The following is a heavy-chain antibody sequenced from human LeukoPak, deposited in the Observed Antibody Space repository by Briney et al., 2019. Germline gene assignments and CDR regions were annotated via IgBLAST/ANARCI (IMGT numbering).Heavy chain of an antibody. CDR2: ISNHGTT. CDR3: ARDNTISGYYELGY. CDR1: GFSVSTNY. Sequence: GGSLRLSCAASGFSVSTNYMSWVRQAPGMGLECVSVISNHGTTHYADSVKGRFSISRDNSKNTVFLQMNSLRAEDTAVYYCARDNTISGYYELGYWGRGTLVTVSS. V-gene: IGHV3-53*01. J-gene: IGHJ4*02. D-gene: IGHD3-22*01.